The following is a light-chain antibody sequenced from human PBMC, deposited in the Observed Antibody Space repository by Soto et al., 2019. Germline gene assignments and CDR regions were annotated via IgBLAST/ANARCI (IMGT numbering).Light chain of an antibody. CDR3: QSYDSSLSGVV. Sequence: QSVLTQPPSVSGAPGQRVTISCTGSSSNIGARYDVHWYQHLPGTAPKLLICGNSNRPSGVPDRFSGSKSGTSASLAITGLQAEDEADYYCQSYDSSLSGVVFGGGTKLTVL. V-gene: IGLV1-40*01. CDR1: SSNIGARYD. J-gene: IGLJ2*01. CDR2: GNS.